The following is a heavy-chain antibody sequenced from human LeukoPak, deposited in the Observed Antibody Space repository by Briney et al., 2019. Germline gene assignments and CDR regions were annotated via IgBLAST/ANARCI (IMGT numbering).Heavy chain of an antibody. Sequence: PGGSLRLSCAASGFTFSSYEMNWVRQAPGKGLEWVSYISSSGSTIYYAGSVKGRFTISRDNAKNSLYLQMNSLRAEDTAVYYCARGGDFWSGYSAHYFDYWAREPWSPSPQ. D-gene: IGHD3-3*01. V-gene: IGHV3-48*03. CDR2: ISSSGSTI. J-gene: IGHJ4*02. CDR3: ARGGDFWSGYSAHYFDY. CDR1: GFTFSSYE.